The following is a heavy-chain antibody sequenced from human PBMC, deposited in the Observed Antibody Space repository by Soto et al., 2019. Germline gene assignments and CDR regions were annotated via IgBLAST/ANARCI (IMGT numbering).Heavy chain of an antibody. CDR1: GFTFSSYS. J-gene: IGHJ4*02. CDR2: ISSSSSYI. Sequence: GGSLRLSCAASGFTFSSYSMNWVRQAPGKGLEWVSSISSSSSYIYYADSVKGRFTISRDNAKNSLYLQMNSLRAEDTAVYYCARNTMIVVVSRYSFDYWGQGTLVTVSS. D-gene: IGHD3-22*01. CDR3: ARNTMIVVVSRYSFDY. V-gene: IGHV3-21*01.